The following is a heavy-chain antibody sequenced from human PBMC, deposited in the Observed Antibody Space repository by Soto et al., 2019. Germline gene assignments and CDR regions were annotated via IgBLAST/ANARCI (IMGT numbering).Heavy chain of an antibody. CDR2: FDPEEGKM. D-gene: IGHD3-10*01. V-gene: IGHV1-24*01. CDR1: GYSLNELC. CDR3: ATDLGVALAPLSILYFQQ. Sequence: GASVKVSCKVSGYSLNELCMHWVRQPPGKGLEWIGGFDPEEGKMIYVQNFQGRVTMTEDTSTDTAYMELNSLTSEDTAIYYCATDLGVALAPLSILYFQQWGQGTVVTVSS. J-gene: IGHJ1*01.